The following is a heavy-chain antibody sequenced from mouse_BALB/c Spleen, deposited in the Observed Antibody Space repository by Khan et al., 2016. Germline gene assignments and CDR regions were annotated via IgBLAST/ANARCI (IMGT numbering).Heavy chain of an antibody. CDR3: ARRVYGSSYFDY. V-gene: IGHV3-2*02. J-gene: IGHJ2*01. D-gene: IGHD1-1*01. CDR2: ISYSGST. Sequence: EVQLQESGPGLVKPSQSLSLTCTVSGYSITSDYAWNWIRQFPGNKLEWMGYISYSGSTSYNPSLKSRISITRDTSKNQFFLQLNSVTTEDTATXYCARRVYGSSYFDYWGQGTTLTVSS. CDR1: GYSITSDYA.